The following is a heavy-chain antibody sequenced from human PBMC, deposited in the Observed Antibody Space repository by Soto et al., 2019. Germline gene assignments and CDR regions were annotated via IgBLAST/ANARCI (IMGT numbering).Heavy chain of an antibody. V-gene: IGHV1-18*01. D-gene: IGHD1-1*01. CDR2: ISAHNGNT. J-gene: IGHJ4*02. CDR3: ARGRYGDY. Sequence: QVHLVQSGAEVKKPGASVKVSCKGSGYAFTTYGITWVRQAPGQGLEWMGWISAHNGNTNYAQKLQGRVTVTRDTSPSTAYVGLRRQRSDGTAVYYCARGRYGDYWGQGALVTVPS. CDR1: GYAFTTYG.